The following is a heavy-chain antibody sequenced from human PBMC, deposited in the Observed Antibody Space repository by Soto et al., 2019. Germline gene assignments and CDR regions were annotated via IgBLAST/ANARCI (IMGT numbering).Heavy chain of an antibody. Sequence: SSETLSLTCTVSGGSISSYYWSWIRQPAGKGLEWIGRIYTSGSTNYNPSLKSRVTMSVDTSKNQFSLKLSSVTAADTAVYYCARDFPETTYDFWSGYYSDDAFDIWGQGTMVTVSS. CDR2: IYTSGST. D-gene: IGHD3-3*01. J-gene: IGHJ3*02. CDR1: GGSISSYY. V-gene: IGHV4-4*07. CDR3: ARDFPETTYDFWSGYYSDDAFDI.